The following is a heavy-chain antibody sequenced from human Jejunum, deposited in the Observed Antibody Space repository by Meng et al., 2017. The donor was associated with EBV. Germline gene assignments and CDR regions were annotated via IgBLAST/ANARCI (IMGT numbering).Heavy chain of an antibody. Sequence: QVQLVQSGTEVKESGASVKVSCKASGYNFTDYYLHWVRQAPGQGLEWMGRVNPNSGVTNYAEKFQGRVTMTRDTSISTSYMEVSRLTSDDTAVYYCARPISGYIYYFDYWGQGTLVTVSS. CDR1: GYNFTDYY. D-gene: IGHD5-18*01. CDR2: VNPNSGVT. V-gene: IGHV1-2*06. CDR3: ARPISGYIYYFDY. J-gene: IGHJ4*02.